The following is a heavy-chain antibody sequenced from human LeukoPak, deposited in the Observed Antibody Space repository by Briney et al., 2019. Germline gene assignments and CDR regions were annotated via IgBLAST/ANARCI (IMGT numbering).Heavy chain of an antibody. CDR1: RFTFSSYW. D-gene: IGHD3-3*01. CDR3: ARVLIIATEFWDY. J-gene: IGHJ4*02. Sequence: GSLRLSCAASRFTFSSYWMSWVRQAPGKGLEWVANIKQDGSEKYYVDSVKGRFTISRDNAKNSLYLQMNSLRAEDTAVYYCARVLIIATEFWDYWGQGTLVTVSS. V-gene: IGHV3-7*03. CDR2: IKQDGSEK.